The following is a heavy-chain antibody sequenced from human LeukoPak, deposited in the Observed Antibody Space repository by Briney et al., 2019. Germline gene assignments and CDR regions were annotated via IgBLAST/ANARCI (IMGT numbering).Heavy chain of an antibody. CDR3: ARVLRAASWRSYDY. CDR2: IYYNGDT. D-gene: IGHD5-18*01. J-gene: IGHJ4*02. CDR1: GGSVSNSLYY. V-gene: IGHV4-61*01. Sequence: PSETLSLTRTVSGGSVSNSLYYWSWIRQPPGKGLEWIGYIYYNGDTNYNPSLKSRVIISIDTSSNQFSLRLNSMTAADTAVYYCARVLRAASWRSYDYWGQGSLVTVSP.